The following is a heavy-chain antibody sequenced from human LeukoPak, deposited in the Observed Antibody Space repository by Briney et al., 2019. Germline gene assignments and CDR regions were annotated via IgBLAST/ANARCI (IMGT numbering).Heavy chain of an antibody. CDR1: DAAITTSRYS. CDR2: IYYIVRT. V-gene: IGHV4-39*01. D-gene: IGHD6-6*01. J-gene: IGHJ4*02. CDR3: ARTIIAAFGPRGGAFDY. Sequence: PSKLRSPPCTVLDAAITTSRYSGCAIRQPPGKRLWWIGSIYYIVRTYYNPSLTSPLTQSVSTSKNPSSLRLGSVTAAHTGVNYCARTIIAAFGPRGGAFDYWGQGTLVTVSS.